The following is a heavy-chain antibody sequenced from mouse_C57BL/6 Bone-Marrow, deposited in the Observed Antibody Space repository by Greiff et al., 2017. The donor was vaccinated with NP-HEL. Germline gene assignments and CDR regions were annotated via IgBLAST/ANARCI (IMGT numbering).Heavy chain of an antibody. J-gene: IGHJ1*03. CDR1: GFTFSDAW. CDR3: TRVTTVVALYWYFDV. D-gene: IGHD1-1*01. V-gene: IGHV6-6*01. CDR2: IRNKANNHAT. Sequence: EVKVEESGGGLVQPGGSMKLSCAASGFTFSDAWLDWVRPSPEKGLEWVAEIRNKANNHATYYAESVKGRFTISRDDSRSSVYLQMNSLIAEYTGIYYCTRVTTVVALYWYFDVWGTGTTVTVSS.